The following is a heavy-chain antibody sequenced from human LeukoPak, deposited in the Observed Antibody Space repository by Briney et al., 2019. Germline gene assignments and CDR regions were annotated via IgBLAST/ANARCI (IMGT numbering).Heavy chain of an antibody. J-gene: IGHJ6*03. V-gene: IGHV3-7*01. Sequence: GGSLRLSCAASGFMFSSSWMSWVRQAPGKGLEWVANIKQDGSERNYVDSLKGRFTISRDNAKNSLYLQTNSLRVEDTAVYYCARMGSYGPYYYHYMDVWGKGTTVTVSS. CDR2: IKQDGSER. D-gene: IGHD3-16*01. CDR1: GFMFSSSW. CDR3: ARMGSYGPYYYHYMDV.